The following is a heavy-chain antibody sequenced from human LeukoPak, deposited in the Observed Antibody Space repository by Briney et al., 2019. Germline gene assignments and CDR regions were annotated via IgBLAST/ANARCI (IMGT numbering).Heavy chain of an antibody. V-gene: IGHV3-21*01. Sequence: GGSLRLSCAASGVTFSSYSMNWGRQAAGKWLEWFSSISSSSSYIYYADSVKGRFTISSDNPKNSLYLQLNRPRAEDTAVYYCAREDIVATYDYWGQGTLVTVSS. CDR2: ISSSSSYI. J-gene: IGHJ4*02. D-gene: IGHD5-12*01. CDR3: AREDIVATYDY. CDR1: GVTFSSYS.